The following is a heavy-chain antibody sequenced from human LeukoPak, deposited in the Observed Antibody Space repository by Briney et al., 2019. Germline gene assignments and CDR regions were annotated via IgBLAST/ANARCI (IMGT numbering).Heavy chain of an antibody. CDR3: ARHGALQQWLVKDYFDY. CDR1: GGSISSSSYY. J-gene: IGHJ4*02. Sequence: SETLSLTCTVSGGSISSSSYYWGWIRQPPGKGLEWIGGIYYSGSTYYNPSLKSRVTISVDTSKNQFSLKLSSVTAADTAVYYCARHGALQQWLVKDYFDYWGQGTLVTVSS. CDR2: IYYSGST. V-gene: IGHV4-39*01. D-gene: IGHD6-19*01.